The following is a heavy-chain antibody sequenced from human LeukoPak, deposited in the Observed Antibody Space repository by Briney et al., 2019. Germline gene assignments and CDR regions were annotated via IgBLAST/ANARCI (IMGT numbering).Heavy chain of an antibody. J-gene: IGHJ4*02. CDR1: GYAFTNYA. D-gene: IGHD2-21*02. V-gene: IGHV1-3*01. CDR3: ARDLGCGGDCYSFDY. CDR2: INAGNSHT. Sequence: ASVKVSCKASGYAFTNYAIHWARQAPGQRLEWMGWINAGNSHTRYSPKFQGRVTMTRDTSTSTVYMELSSLRSEDTAVYYCARDLGCGGDCYSFDYWGQGTLVTVSS.